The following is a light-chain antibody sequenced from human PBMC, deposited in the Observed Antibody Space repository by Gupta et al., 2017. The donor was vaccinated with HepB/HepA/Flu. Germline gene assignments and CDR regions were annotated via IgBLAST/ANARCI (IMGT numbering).Light chain of an antibody. CDR2: LNSDGSH. Sequence: QLVLTQSPSASASLGASVKLTCTLSSGHNTYGIAWHQQQPEKGPRYLMKLNSDGSHRKGDGIPDRFSGSSSGAERYLTISSLQSEDEADYYCQTWGTGIVVFGRGTKLTVL. J-gene: IGLJ2*01. V-gene: IGLV4-69*01. CDR3: QTWGTGIVV. CDR1: SGHNTYG.